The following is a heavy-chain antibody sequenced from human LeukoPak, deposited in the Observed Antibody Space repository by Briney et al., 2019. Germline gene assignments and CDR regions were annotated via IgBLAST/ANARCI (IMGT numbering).Heavy chain of an antibody. CDR2: IYYSGST. D-gene: IGHD3-22*01. CDR1: GGSISSYY. Sequence: PSETLSLTCTVSGGSISSYYWSWIRQPPGKGLEWIGYIYYSGSTNYNPSLKSRVTISVDTSKNQFSLKLSSVTAADTAVYYCARRARSSGYYYFDYWGQGTLVTVSS. J-gene: IGHJ4*02. V-gene: IGHV4-59*01. CDR3: ARRARSSGYYYFDY.